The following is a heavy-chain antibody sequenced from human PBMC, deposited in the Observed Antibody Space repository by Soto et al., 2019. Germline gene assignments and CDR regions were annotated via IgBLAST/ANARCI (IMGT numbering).Heavy chain of an antibody. CDR2: IIPIFGTA. D-gene: IGHD5-18*01. V-gene: IGHV1-69*13. CDR1: GVTFSSYA. J-gene: IGHJ4*02. CDR3: ASGTLRPGYSYGHDAGNSFDY. Sequence: SVKVSCKASGVTFSSYAISWVRQAPGQGLEWMGGIIPIFGTANYAQKFQGRVTITADESMSTAYMELSSLRSEDTAVYYCASGTLRPGYSYGHDAGNSFDYWGQGTLVTVSS.